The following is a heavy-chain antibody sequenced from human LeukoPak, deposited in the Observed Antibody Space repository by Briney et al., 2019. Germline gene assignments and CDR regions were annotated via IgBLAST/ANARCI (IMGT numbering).Heavy chain of an antibody. D-gene: IGHD3-22*01. CDR2: INPNSGGT. CDR3: ARDPYYYDSSGGPFDY. CDR1: GYTFTGYY. V-gene: IGHV1-2*02. Sequence: GASVKVSCKASGYTFTGYYMHWVRQAPGQGLEWMGWINPNSGGTNYAQKFQGRVTMTRDTSISTAYMELSRLRSDDTAVYYCARDPYYYDSSGGPFDYWGQGTLVTVSS. J-gene: IGHJ4*02.